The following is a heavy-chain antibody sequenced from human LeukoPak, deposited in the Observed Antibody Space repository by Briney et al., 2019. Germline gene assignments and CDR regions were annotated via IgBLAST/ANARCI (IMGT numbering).Heavy chain of an antibody. CDR1: GGTFSSYA. CDR3: AKPRVPLRGGYYFDY. Sequence: SVKVSCKASGGTFSSYAISWVRQAPGQGLEWMGGIIPIFGTANYAQKFQGRVTITADESTSTAYMELSSLRSEDTAVYYCAKPRVPLRGGYYFDYWGQGTLVTVSS. J-gene: IGHJ4*02. CDR2: IIPIFGTA. V-gene: IGHV1-69*13. D-gene: IGHD1-1*01.